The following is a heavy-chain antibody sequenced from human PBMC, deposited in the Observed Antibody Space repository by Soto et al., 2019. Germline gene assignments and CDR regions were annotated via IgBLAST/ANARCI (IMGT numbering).Heavy chain of an antibody. Sequence: ASVKVSCKASGGTFSTYAITWERQAPGQGLEWMGGIIPIFGKTNYVQKFQGRVTITADESTTTAYMELSSLRSEDTAVYYCARDRAMYCSSDDCHTTPYYGMDAWGQGTTVTVSS. CDR2: IIPIFGKT. CDR1: GGTFSTYA. V-gene: IGHV1-69*13. CDR3: ARDRAMYCSSDDCHTTPYYGMDA. D-gene: IGHD2-2*01. J-gene: IGHJ6*02.